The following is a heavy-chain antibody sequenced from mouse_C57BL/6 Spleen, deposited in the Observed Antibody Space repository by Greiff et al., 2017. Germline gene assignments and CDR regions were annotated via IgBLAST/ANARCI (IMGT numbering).Heavy chain of an antibody. Sequence: EVKLMESGPELVKPGDSVKISCKASGYSFTGYFMNWVMQSHGKSLEWIGRINPYNGDTFYNQKFKGKATLTVDKSSSTAHMELRSLTSEDSAVYCCARAFIATGRDYCGQGTSLTVSS. CDR3: ARAFIATGRDY. CDR2: INPYNGDT. J-gene: IGHJ4*01. D-gene: IGHD1-1*01. CDR1: GYSFTGYF. V-gene: IGHV1-20*01.